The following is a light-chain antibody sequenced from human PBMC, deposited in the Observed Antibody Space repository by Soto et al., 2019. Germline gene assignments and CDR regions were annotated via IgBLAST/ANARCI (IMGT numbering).Light chain of an antibody. CDR3: HHYSSPTKP. CDR1: QSVSSTY. CDR2: GAS. J-gene: IGKJ1*01. Sequence: DIGLTQSKGTLSLSPGERATLSCMASQSVSSTYLAWYQQRPGQAPRLLIYGASSRATGIPDRFSGSGSGTDFTLTISRLEPEDFAVYYCHHYSSPTKPFGQLTMVAIK. V-gene: IGKV3-20*01.